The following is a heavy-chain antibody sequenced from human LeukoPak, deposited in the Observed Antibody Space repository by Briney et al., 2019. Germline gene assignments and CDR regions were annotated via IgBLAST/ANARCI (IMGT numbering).Heavy chain of an antibody. D-gene: IGHD3-9*01. V-gene: IGHV4-39*07. CDR3: ASHYDILTGLAYFDY. CDR2: IYSSGST. Sequence: SETLSLTCTVSGGSISSRNYYWGWIRQTPGKGLEWIGSIYSSGSTYYNPSLKSPFTISVDTSKNQFSLKLSSVTAADTAIYYCASHYDILTGLAYFDYWGQGTLVTVSS. J-gene: IGHJ4*02. CDR1: GGSISSRNYY.